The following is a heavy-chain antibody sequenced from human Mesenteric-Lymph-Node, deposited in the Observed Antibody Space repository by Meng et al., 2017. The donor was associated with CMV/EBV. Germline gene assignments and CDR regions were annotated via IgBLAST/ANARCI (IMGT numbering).Heavy chain of an antibody. CDR2: ISSSISSM. D-gene: IGHD2-21*01. Sequence: GESLKISCAASGFTCSSYAMSWVRQAPGKGLEWVSYISSSISSMFYADSVKGRFTISRDNAKNSLYLQMNSLRAEDTGVYYCARDNYGGSVRTFDYWGLGTLVTVSS. V-gene: IGHV3-48*04. CDR3: ARDNYGGSVRTFDY. CDR1: GFTCSSYA. J-gene: IGHJ4*02.